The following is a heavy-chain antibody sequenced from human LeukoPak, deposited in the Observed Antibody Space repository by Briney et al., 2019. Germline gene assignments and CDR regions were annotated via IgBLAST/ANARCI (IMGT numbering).Heavy chain of an antibody. D-gene: IGHD3-3*02. J-gene: IGHJ5*02. CDR1: GGSISSYY. Sequence: PSETLSLTCTVSGGSISSYYWSWIRQPPGKGLEWIGYIYYSGSTNYNPSLKSRVTISVVTSKNQFSLKLSSVTAADTAVYYCARDPLSQGWFDPWGQGTLVTVSS. V-gene: IGHV4-59*01. CDR3: ARDPLSQGWFDP. CDR2: IYYSGST.